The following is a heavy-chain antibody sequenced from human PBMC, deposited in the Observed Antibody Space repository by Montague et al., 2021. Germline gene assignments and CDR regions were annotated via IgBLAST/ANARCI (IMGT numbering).Heavy chain of an antibody. CDR2: IFYSGST. J-gene: IGHJ6*02. CDR1: GGSISGSSYY. D-gene: IGHD3-3*01. Sequence: SETLSLTCTVSGGSISGSSYYWGWIRQRQGKGLEWIGSIFYSGSTFYNPSLKSRVTISVDTSKNQISLRLSSVTAADTAVYYCARSGFWSGYYPPIYYYGMDVWGQGTTVTVSS. V-gene: IGHV4-39*01. CDR3: ARSGFWSGYYPPIYYYGMDV.